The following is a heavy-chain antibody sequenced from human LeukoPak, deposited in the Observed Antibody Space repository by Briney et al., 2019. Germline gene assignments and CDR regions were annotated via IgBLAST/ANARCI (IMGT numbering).Heavy chain of an antibody. J-gene: IGHJ4*02. CDR3: ARAGQWPAPQQIDY. D-gene: IGHD6-19*01. Sequence: GGSLRLSCVGSGCSFSSYWMSWVRQAPGKGLEWVANIKQDGSEKYYVDSVKGRFTIYRDNAKNSVYLQMNSLRAEDTAVYYCARAGQWPAPQQIDYWGQGTLVTVSS. CDR2: IKQDGSEK. CDR1: GCSFSSYW. V-gene: IGHV3-7*01.